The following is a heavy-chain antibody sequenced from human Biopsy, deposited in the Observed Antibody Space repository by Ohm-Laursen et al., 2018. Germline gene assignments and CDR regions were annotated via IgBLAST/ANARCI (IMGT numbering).Heavy chain of an antibody. D-gene: IGHD3-3*01. CDR2: INAYNGNT. J-gene: IGHJ5*02. CDR3: ARDRTPYYDFWSGKSFDNWFDP. Sequence: ASVKVSCKASGYTFTNYGISWVRQAPGQGLEWMGWINAYNGNTNYAQKLQGRVTMTTDTSTGTAYMELRSLRSDDTALYYCARDRTPYYDFWSGKSFDNWFDPWGQGTLVTVSS. CDR1: GYTFTNYG. V-gene: IGHV1-18*01.